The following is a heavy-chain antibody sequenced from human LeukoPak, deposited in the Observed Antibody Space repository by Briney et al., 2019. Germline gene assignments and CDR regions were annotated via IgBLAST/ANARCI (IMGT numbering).Heavy chain of an antibody. J-gene: IGHJ4*02. V-gene: IGHV3-30*03. CDR2: ISHDGGNK. D-gene: IGHD3-10*01. Sequence: GGSLRLSCVASGFAFSQFPVHWVRQAPGKSLEWVAFISHDGGNKKYGDSVKGRFTISRDNSKNTVYLQMNSLRPEDTALYYCARDKSYFGSGNYLYFDSWGQGALVIVSS. CDR1: GFAFSQFP. CDR3: ARDKSYFGSGNYLYFDS.